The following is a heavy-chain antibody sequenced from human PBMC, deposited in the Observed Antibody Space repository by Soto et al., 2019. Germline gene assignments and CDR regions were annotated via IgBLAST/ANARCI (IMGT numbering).Heavy chain of an antibody. CDR2: IKSKTDGGTT. CDR3: TTETIFGVVIYYYYGMDV. Sequence: GGSLRLSCAASGFTFSNAWMIWVRQAPGKGLEWVGRIKSKTDGGTTDYAAPVKGRFTISRDDSKNTLYLQMNSLKTEDTAVYYCTTETIFGVVIYYYYGMDVWGQGTTVTVSS. V-gene: IGHV3-15*01. J-gene: IGHJ6*02. D-gene: IGHD3-3*01. CDR1: GFTFSNAW.